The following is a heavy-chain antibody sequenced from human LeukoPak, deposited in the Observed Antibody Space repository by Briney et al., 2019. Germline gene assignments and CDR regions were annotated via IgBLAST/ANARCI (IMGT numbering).Heavy chain of an antibody. Sequence: PGGSLRLSCAASGVTFSSYGMHWVRQAPGKGLEWVAVISYDGSNKYYADSVKGRFTISRDNSKNTLYLQKHRLRAEDQAVYYCAQDENPYRSSWYSDYWGEGTLLTVSS. CDR3: AQDENPYRSSWYSDY. CDR1: GVTFSSYG. V-gene: IGHV3-30*18. J-gene: IGHJ4*02. D-gene: IGHD6-13*01. CDR2: ISYDGSNK.